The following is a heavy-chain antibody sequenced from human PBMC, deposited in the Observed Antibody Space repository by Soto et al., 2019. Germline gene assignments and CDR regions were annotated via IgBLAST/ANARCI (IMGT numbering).Heavy chain of an antibody. D-gene: IGHD3-3*01. CDR1: GFSLSTSGVG. J-gene: IGHJ4*02. CDR2: IYWDDDK. CDR3: ALDKLPIGYYTHHGPARLDY. Sequence: SGPTLVNPTQTLTLTCTFSGFSLSTSGVGVGWIRQPPGKALEWLALIYWDDDKRYSPSLKSRLTITKDTSKNQVVLTMTNMDPVDTATYYCALDKLPIGYYTHHGPARLDYSCPAPLLTVSS. V-gene: IGHV2-5*02.